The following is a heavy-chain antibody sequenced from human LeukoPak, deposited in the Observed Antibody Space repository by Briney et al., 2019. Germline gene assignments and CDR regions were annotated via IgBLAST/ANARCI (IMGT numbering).Heavy chain of an antibody. CDR1: GGSISSYY. J-gene: IGHJ5*02. Sequence: SETLPLTCTVSGGSISSYYWSWIRQPAGKGLEWIGRMSTSGSTSYNPSLKSRVTMSVDTSKNQFSLKLSSVTAADTAVYYCARDSRGPENGWFDPWGQGTLVTVSS. CDR3: ARDSRGPENGWFDP. CDR2: MSTSGST. V-gene: IGHV4-4*07. D-gene: IGHD1-14*01.